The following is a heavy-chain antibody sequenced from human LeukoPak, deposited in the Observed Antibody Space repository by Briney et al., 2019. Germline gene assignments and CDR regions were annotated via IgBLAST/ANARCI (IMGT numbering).Heavy chain of an antibody. CDR1: GFTFSNYA. D-gene: IGHD3-10*01. V-gene: IGHV3-30*02. J-gene: IGHJ4*02. CDR3: AKDRANAWSSDY. Sequence: GGSLRLSCAASGFTFSNYAMYWVRQAPGKGLAWAAFTTYDGSDKYYADSVKGRFTISRDNSKNTLYLQMNSLRAEDTAVYYCAKDRANAWSSDYWGQGALVTVSS. CDR2: TTYDGSDK.